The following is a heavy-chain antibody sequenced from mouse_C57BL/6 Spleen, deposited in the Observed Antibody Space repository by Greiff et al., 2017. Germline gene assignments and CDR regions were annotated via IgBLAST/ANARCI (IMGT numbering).Heavy chain of an antibody. D-gene: IGHD2-1*01. J-gene: IGHJ4*01. Sequence: EVQGVESVAELVRPGASVKLSCTASGFNIKNTYMHWVQQRPEQGLEWIGRIDPANGNTKYAPKFQGKATITADTSSNTAYLQLSSLTSEDTAIYYCARSDGNYVYYYAMDYWGQGTSVTVSS. CDR1: GFNIKNTY. V-gene: IGHV14-3*01. CDR3: ARSDGNYVYYYAMDY. CDR2: IDPANGNT.